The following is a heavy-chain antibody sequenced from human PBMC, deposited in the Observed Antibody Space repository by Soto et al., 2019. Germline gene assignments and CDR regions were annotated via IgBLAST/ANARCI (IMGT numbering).Heavy chain of an antibody. V-gene: IGHV4-59*01. CDR3: ARGVSSYGGYFDY. Sequence: SETLSLTCTVSGGSISVYYWSWIRQPPGKGLEWIGYMYNTGSTVYNPSFKSRVTISVDTSKNQFSLKLSSVTAADTAVYYCARGVSSYGGYFDYWGQGTLVTVSS. CDR2: MYNTGST. CDR1: GGSISVYY. J-gene: IGHJ4*02. D-gene: IGHD5-18*01.